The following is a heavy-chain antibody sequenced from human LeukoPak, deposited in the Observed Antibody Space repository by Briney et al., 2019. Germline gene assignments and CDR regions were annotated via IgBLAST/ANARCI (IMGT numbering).Heavy chain of an antibody. V-gene: IGHV1-8*03. D-gene: IGHD6-19*01. Sequence: ASVKVSCKASGYTFTSYDIDWVRQATGQGLEWMGWMNPNSGNTGYAQKFQGRVTITRNTSISTAYMEVSSLRYEDTAVYYCARRAVDNSYYYYMDVWGKGTTVTVSS. CDR1: GYTFTSYD. CDR3: ARRAVDNSYYYYMDV. J-gene: IGHJ6*03. CDR2: MNPNSGNT.